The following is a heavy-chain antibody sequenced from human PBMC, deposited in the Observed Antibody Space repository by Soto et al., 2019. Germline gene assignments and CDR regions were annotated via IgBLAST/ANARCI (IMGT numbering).Heavy chain of an antibody. CDR3: ARGGRAFDI. J-gene: IGHJ3*02. Sequence: GESLKISCAASGFTFSSYAMHWVRQAPGKGLEWVAVISYDGSNKYYADSVKGRFTISRDNSKNTLYLQMNSLRAEDTAVYYCARGGRAFDIWGQGTMVTVSS. CDR1: GFTFSSYA. CDR2: ISYDGSNK. V-gene: IGHV3-30-3*01.